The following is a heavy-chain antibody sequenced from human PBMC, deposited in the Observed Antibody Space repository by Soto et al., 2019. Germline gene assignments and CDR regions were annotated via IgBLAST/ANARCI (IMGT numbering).Heavy chain of an antibody. J-gene: IGHJ4*02. CDR1: GGSISSSNW. CDR3: ASLARSGWSGWTDY. CDR2: IYHSGST. V-gene: IGHV4-4*02. Sequence: QVQLQESGPGLVKPSGTLSLTCAVSGGSISSSNWWSWVRQPPGKGLEWIGEIYHSGSTNYNPSLKSRVTISVDKSKNQFSLTLTSVTAADTAVYYCASLARSGWSGWTDYWGQGTLVTVSS. D-gene: IGHD6-19*01.